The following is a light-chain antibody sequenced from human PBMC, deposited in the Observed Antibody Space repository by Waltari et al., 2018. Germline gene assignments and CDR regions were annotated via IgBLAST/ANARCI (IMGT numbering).Light chain of an antibody. CDR3: QHYYNFPWT. CDR2: GAS. J-gene: IGKJ1*01. V-gene: IGKV1D-8*02. CDR1: QGISTY. Sequence: LSASPGDRVTITCRMSQGISTYLAWYQQKPGRAPDLLIYGASILHSGVPSRFSGSGSGTDFTLTISSLQSEDVATYYCQHYYNFPWTFGQGTKVEIK.